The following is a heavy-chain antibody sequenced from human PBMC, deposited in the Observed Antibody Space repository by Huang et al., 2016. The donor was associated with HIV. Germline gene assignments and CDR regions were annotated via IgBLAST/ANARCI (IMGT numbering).Heavy chain of an antibody. CDR1: GGSLSYYY. V-gene: IGHV4-34*02. CDR2: VIHGGLA. Sequence: QVQLQQWGAGLLKPSGVLSLKCAVYGGSLSYYYWTWIRQSPGKGLGWIGEVIHGGLATYNPSLRSRVTMSVDMSKNQFSLNLTSLTVADTAVYYCARPRMTATSSDSTWSFFDSWGQGTLVIVSS. CDR3: ARPRMTATSSDSTWSFFDS. J-gene: IGHJ4*02. D-gene: IGHD2-21*02.